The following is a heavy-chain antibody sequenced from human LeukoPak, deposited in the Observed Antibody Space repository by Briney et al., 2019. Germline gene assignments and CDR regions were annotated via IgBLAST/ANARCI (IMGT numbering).Heavy chain of an antibody. V-gene: IGHV4-59*01. Sequence: SETLSLTCTVSGGSISNYYWNWIRQPPGKGLEWIGYIYYTGNTNYNPSLKSRVTISVDTSKNQFSLKLSSVTAADTAVYYCARDRGSSSSYYYYYYMDVWGKGTTVTVSS. CDR3: ARDRGSSSSYYYYYYMDV. J-gene: IGHJ6*03. CDR2: IYYTGNT. CDR1: GGSISNYY. D-gene: IGHD6-6*01.